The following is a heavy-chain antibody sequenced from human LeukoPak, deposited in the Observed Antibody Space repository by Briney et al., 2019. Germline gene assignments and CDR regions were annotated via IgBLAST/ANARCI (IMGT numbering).Heavy chain of an antibody. CDR3: TRDVTGDYWFDP. V-gene: IGHV1-2*02. Sequence: GASVKVSCKASGYTFTRYYMNWVRQAPGQGLEWMGWINPRNGARDYAQKFYGRATMTRDTSIRTAYMELSRLTPDDTAVYYCTRDVTGDYWFDPWGQGTLVTVSS. CDR2: INPRNGAR. CDR1: GYTFTRYY. D-gene: IGHD3-16*01. J-gene: IGHJ5*02.